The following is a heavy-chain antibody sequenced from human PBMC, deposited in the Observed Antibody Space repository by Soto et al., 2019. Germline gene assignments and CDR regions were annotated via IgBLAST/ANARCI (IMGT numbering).Heavy chain of an antibody. Sequence: SVKVSCKASGFTFTSSAMQWVRQARGQRLEWIGWIVVGSGNTNYAQKFQERVTITRDMSTSTAYMELSSLRSEDTAVYYCAADPNIRYFDWLNFDYWGQGTLVTVSS. CDR2: IVVGSGNT. J-gene: IGHJ4*02. CDR3: AADPNIRYFDWLNFDY. V-gene: IGHV1-58*02. D-gene: IGHD3-9*01. CDR1: GFTFTSSA.